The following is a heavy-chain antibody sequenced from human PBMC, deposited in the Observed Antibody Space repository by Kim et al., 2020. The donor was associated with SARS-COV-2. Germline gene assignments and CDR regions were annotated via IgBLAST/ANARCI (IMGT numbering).Heavy chain of an antibody. CDR1: GYTFTSYG. CDR3: VGAPYYYDSSGYYPDDYYYYGRDG. V-gene: IGHV1-18*01. CDR2: ISAYNGNT. Sequence: ASVKVSCKASGYTFTSYGISWVRQAPGQGLAWMGWISAYNGNTHYAQKLQGRVTMTTDTSTSTAYMELRSLRSEDTAVYYCVGAPYYYDSSGYYPDDYYYYGRDGGGQGTTVTLSS. D-gene: IGHD3-22*01. J-gene: IGHJ6*02.